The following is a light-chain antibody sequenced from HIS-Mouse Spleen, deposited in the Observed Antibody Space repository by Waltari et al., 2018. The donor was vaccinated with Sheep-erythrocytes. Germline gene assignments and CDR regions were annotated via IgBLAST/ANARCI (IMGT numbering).Light chain of an antibody. CDR1: KSGDKY. CDR3: QAWDSSIVV. CDR2: QDT. Sequence: SSELTQPPSVSVSPGPTASITCSGDKSGDKYACWYQQKPGQSPVLVIYQDTKRPSGIPERFSGSNSGNTATLTISGTQAMDEADYYCQAWDSSIVVFGGGTKLTVL. V-gene: IGLV3-1*01. J-gene: IGLJ2*01.